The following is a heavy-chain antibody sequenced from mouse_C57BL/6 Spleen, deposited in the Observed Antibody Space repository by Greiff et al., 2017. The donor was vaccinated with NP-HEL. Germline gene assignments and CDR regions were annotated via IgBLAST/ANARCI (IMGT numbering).Heavy chain of an antibody. V-gene: IGHV1-52*01. Sequence: VQLQQPGAELVRPGSSVKLSCKASGYTFTSYWMHWVKQRPIQGLEWIGNIDPSDSETHYNQKFKDKATLTVDKSSSTAYMQLSSLTSEDSAVYYCARGGYYSNYGAYWGQGTLVTVSA. CDR2: IDPSDSET. J-gene: IGHJ3*01. CDR1: GYTFTSYW. D-gene: IGHD2-5*01. CDR3: ARGGYYSNYGAY.